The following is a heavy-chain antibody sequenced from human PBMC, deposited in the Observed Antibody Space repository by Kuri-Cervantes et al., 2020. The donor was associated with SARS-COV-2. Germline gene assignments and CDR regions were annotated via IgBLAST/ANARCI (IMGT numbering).Heavy chain of an antibody. CDR1: GFTFSNYA. Sequence: GGSLRLSCAASGFTFSNYAMSWVRQAPGKGLEWVSTAGYSGDNTFYADSVKGRFTISRDNSKNTLYLQMNSLRAEDTAVYYCARETYSGSFNFDYWGQGTLVTVSS. J-gene: IGHJ4*02. V-gene: IGHV3-23*01. D-gene: IGHD1-26*01. CDR2: AGYSGDNT. CDR3: ARETYSGSFNFDY.